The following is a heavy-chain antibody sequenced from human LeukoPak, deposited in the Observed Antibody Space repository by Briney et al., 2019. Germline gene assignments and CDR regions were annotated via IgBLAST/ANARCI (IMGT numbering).Heavy chain of an antibody. J-gene: IGHJ1*01. Sequence: SETLSLTCTVSGGSISSSSYYWGWIRQPPGKGLEWIGSIYYSGSTYYNPSLKSRVTISVDTSKNQSSLKLSSVTAADTAVYYCARVRLEDIVVVPAATAYFHHWGQGTLVTVSS. D-gene: IGHD2-2*01. CDR1: GGSISSSSYY. CDR3: ARVRLEDIVVVPAATAYFHH. V-gene: IGHV4-39*01. CDR2: IYYSGST.